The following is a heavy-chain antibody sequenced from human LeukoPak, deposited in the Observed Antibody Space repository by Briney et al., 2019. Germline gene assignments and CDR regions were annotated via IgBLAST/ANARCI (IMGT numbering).Heavy chain of an antibody. Sequence: ASETLSLTCAVYGGSFSGYYWSWIRQPPGKGLEWIGEINHSGSTNYNPSLKSRVTISVDTSKNQFSLKLSSVTAADTAVYYCARGRSGWERPLNWFDPWGQGTLVTVSS. CDR3: ARGRSGWERPLNWFDP. CDR2: INHSGST. D-gene: IGHD6-19*01. J-gene: IGHJ5*02. CDR1: GGSFSGYY. V-gene: IGHV4-34*01.